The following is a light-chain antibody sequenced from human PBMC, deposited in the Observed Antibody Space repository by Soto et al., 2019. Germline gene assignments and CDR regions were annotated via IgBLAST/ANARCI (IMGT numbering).Light chain of an antibody. V-gene: IGLV1-40*01. CDR2: DNN. Sequence: QSVLTQPPSVSGAPGQRVTISCSGSSSNIGAGYDVHWYRQLPGTAPKLLIYDNNKRPSGVPDRFSGSKSGTSASLAITGLQPEDEADYYCQSYDSSLSGVFGGGTKVTVL. CDR3: QSYDSSLSGV. J-gene: IGLJ2*01. CDR1: SSNIGAGYD.